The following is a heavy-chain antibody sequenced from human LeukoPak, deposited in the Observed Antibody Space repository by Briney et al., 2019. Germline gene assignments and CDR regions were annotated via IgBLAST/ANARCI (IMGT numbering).Heavy chain of an antibody. CDR1: GFTFSSYA. CDR3: AKDLPPGGYYDY. CDR2: ISGSGGST. J-gene: IGHJ4*02. Sequence: GGSLRLSCAVSGFTFSSYAMSWGRQAPGKGLEWVSAISGSGGSTYYADSVKGRFTISRDNSKNTLYLQMNSLRAEDTAVYYCAKDLPPGGYYDYWGQGTLVTVSS. D-gene: IGHD3-22*01. V-gene: IGHV3-23*01.